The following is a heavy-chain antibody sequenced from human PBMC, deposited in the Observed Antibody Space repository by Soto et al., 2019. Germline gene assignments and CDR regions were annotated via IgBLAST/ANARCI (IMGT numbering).Heavy chain of an antibody. CDR1: GFAFSSRG. CDR3: VKDFGSGYLQVGADL. V-gene: IGHV3-30*18. J-gene: IGHJ5*02. D-gene: IGHD2-15*01. CDR2: ISYDGRNE. Sequence: QVQLVESGGGVVQPGRSLRLSCRASGFAFSSRGMHWVRQAPGKGLEWVALISYDGRNEKYAESLKGRFTISRDNSESTLYLQMNGLRPDDAAVYYCVKDFGSGYLQVGADLRGQGTQVTVSS.